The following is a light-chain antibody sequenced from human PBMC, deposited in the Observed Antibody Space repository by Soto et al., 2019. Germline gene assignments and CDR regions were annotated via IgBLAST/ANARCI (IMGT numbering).Light chain of an antibody. V-gene: IGKV3-20*01. CDR3: QQYGGSPIT. CDR2: GAS. Sequence: DTMLTQSPGTLSLSPGERVTLSCRASQSVTTRLAWYQHKPGQAPRLLMSGASSRASGVPVRFSGSGSGTDFTLTISRLEPEDFALHYCQQYGGSPITFGLGTRLEIK. CDR1: QSVTTR. J-gene: IGKJ5*01.